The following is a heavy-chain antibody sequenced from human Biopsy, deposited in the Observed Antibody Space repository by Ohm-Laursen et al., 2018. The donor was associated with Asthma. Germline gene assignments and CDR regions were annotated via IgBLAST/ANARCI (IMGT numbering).Heavy chain of an antibody. D-gene: IGHD3-10*01. V-gene: IGHV1-18*01. CDR2: ISVYNGNT. Sequence: ASVKASCKTSGYTFNSAGITWARQAPGQGLEWMGWISVYNGNTKVAQKLQDRVTMITDTSTSTAYMELRSLRSDDTAVYFCARAVDYSHYYGINIWGQGTTVTVS. CDR1: GYTFNSAG. J-gene: IGHJ6*02. CDR3: ARAVDYSHYYGINI.